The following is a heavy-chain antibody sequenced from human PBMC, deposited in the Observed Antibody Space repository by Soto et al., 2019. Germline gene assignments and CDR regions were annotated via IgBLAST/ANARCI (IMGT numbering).Heavy chain of an antibody. CDR1: GGSFSGYY. CDR2: INHSGST. D-gene: IGHD3-3*01. V-gene: IGHV4-34*01. CDR3: ARGHPPHYDCWSCPSGYNWFDP. Sequence: QVQLQQWGAGLLKPSETLSLTCAVYGGSFSGYYWSWIRQPPGKGLEWIGEINHSGSTNYNPSLKSRVTLSVDTSKNQFSLKLSSVTAADTAVYYCARGHPPHYDCWSCPSGYNWFDPWGQGTLVTVSS. J-gene: IGHJ5*02.